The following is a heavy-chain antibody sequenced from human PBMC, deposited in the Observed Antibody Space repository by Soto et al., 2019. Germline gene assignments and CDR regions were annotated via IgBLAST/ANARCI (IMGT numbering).Heavy chain of an antibody. V-gene: IGHV3-11*06. D-gene: IGHD3-3*01. CDR3: ARDSTYYDFWSGPSYGMDV. CDR2: ISSSSSYT. Sequence: GGSLRLSCAASGFTFSDYYMSWIRQAPGKGLEWVSYISSSSSYTNYADSVKGRFTISRDNAKNSLYLQMNSLRAEDTAVYYCARDSTYYDFWSGPSYGMDVWGQGTTVTAP. CDR1: GFTFSDYY. J-gene: IGHJ6*02.